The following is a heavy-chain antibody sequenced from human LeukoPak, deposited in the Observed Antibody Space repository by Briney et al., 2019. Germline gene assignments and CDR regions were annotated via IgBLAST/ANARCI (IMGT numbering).Heavy chain of an antibody. CDR3: AIEGSGWYEVGVDY. V-gene: IGHV3-30*02. Sequence: PGGSLRLSCAASGFTFSSYGMHWVRQAPGKGLEWVAFIRYDGNNKYYADSVKGRFTISRDNSKNKLYLQVNSLRPDDTAVYYCAIEGSGWYEVGVDYWGQGTLVTVSS. J-gene: IGHJ4*02. D-gene: IGHD6-19*01. CDR1: GFTFSSYG. CDR2: IRYDGNNK.